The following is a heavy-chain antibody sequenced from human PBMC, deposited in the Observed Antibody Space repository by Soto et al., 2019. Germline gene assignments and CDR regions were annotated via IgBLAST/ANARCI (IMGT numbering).Heavy chain of an antibody. V-gene: IGHV4-59*08. D-gene: IGHD6-19*01. J-gene: IGHJ4*02. CDR1: GASISNYY. Sequence: SDTLTLTYTDSGASISNYYWSWLLNPPGKGLEYIGYINYSGNTNYNPSLKSRVTISIDTSKNQFSLKLSSVTAADTAVYYCARVAKVALSGNPFDYWGQGTLVTVS. CDR2: INYSGNT. CDR3: ARVAKVALSGNPFDY.